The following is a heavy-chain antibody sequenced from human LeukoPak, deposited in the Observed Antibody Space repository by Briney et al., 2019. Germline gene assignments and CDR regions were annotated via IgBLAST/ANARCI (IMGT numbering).Heavy chain of an antibody. V-gene: IGHV3-30-3*01. Sequence: GGSLRLSCAASGFTFSSYAMHWVRQAPGKGLEWVAVISYDGSNKYYADSVKGRFTISRDNSKNTLYLQMNSLRAEDTAVYYCAKVLRFSYYFGYWGQGTLVTVSS. J-gene: IGHJ4*02. CDR1: GFTFSSYA. CDR2: ISYDGSNK. D-gene: IGHD3-3*01. CDR3: AKVLRFSYYFGY.